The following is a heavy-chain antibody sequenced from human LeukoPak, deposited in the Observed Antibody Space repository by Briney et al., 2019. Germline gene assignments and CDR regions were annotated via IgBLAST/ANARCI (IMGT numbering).Heavy chain of an antibody. J-gene: IGHJ4*02. Sequence: QPGGSLRLSCAASGFTFRNYAMSWVRQAPGKGLEWVSAIVGNGVSTYYADSVQGRFTISRDNSKNTLYLQMNSLRAEDTALYYCTKRGDYDGSTGYYDSDYWGQGTLVTVSS. CDR1: GFTFRNYA. D-gene: IGHD3-9*01. V-gene: IGHV3-23*01. CDR3: TKRGDYDGSTGYYDSDY. CDR2: IVGNGVST.